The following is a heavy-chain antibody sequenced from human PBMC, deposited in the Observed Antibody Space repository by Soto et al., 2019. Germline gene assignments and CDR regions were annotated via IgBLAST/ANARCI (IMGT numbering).Heavy chain of an antibody. CDR1: GGSIGSSSHY. J-gene: IGHJ5*02. Sequence: SETLSLTCTVSGGSIGSSSHYWGWIRQPPGKGLEWIGSIYYSGSTYYNPSLKSRVTISVDTSKNQFSLKLSSVTAAGTAVYYCARGFVRYQPNWFDPWGQGTLVTVSS. CDR3: ARGFVRYQPNWFDP. D-gene: IGHD2-2*01. V-gene: IGHV4-39*01. CDR2: IYYSGST.